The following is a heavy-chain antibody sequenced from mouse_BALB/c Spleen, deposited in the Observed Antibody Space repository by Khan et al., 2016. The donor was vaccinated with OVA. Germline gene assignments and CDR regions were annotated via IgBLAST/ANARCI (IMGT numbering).Heavy chain of an antibody. Sequence: EVKLEESGPGLVKPSQSLSLTCTVTGYSITSDYAWNWIRQFPGNKLEWMGHISYNGNTNYNPSLKSRISITRDTSTTPFFLQLNSVTTEDTATYYCARIYGGDFDYWGQGTTLTVSS. CDR1: GYSITSDYA. CDR2: ISYNGNT. CDR3: ARIYGGDFDY. J-gene: IGHJ2*01. D-gene: IGHD1-1*01. V-gene: IGHV3-2*02.